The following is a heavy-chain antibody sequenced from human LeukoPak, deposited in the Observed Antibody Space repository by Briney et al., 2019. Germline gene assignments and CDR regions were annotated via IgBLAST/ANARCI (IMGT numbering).Heavy chain of an antibody. Sequence: GGSLRLSCAASGFTFSSYGMNWVRQAPGKGLEWVSAISGSGGTTYYADSLRGRFTISRDNAKNSLYLQMNSLGAEDTAVYYCATTAGGASSYYYYMDVWGKGTTVTVSS. D-gene: IGHD2-21*01. V-gene: IGHV3-23*01. J-gene: IGHJ6*03. CDR3: ATTAGGASSYYYYMDV. CDR2: ISGSGGTT. CDR1: GFTFSSYG.